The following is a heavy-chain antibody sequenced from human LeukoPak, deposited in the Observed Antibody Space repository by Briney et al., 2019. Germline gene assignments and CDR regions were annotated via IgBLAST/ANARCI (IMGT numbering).Heavy chain of an antibody. CDR2: IYYSGNT. V-gene: IGHV4-39*01. J-gene: IGHJ4*02. D-gene: IGHD3/OR15-3a*01. Sequence: SETLSLTCTVSGVSISSSNSYWGWIRQPPGKGLEWIGSIYYSGNTYYNASLKSQVSISIDTSRNQFSLRLTSVTAADTAVYYCARQTGSGLFILPGGQGTLVTVSS. CDR3: ARQTGSGLFILP. CDR1: GVSISSSNSY.